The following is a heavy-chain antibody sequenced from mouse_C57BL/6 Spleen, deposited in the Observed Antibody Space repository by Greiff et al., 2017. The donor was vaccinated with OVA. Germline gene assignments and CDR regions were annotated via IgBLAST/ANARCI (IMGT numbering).Heavy chain of an antibody. D-gene: IGHD2-3*01. CDR1: GFNIKDDY. CDR3: TTWDGYYKD. Sequence: EVQLQQSGAELVRPGASVKLSCTASGFNIKDDYMHWVKQRPEQGLEWIGWIDPENGDTEYASKFQGKATITADTSSNTAYLQLSSLTSEDTAVYYCTTWDGYYKDWGQGTTLTVSS. J-gene: IGHJ2*01. V-gene: IGHV14-4*01. CDR2: IDPENGDT.